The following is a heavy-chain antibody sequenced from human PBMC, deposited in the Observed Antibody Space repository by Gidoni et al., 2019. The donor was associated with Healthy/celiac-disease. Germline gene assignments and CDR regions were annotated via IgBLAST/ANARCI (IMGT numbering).Heavy chain of an antibody. D-gene: IGHD2-15*01. Sequence: QVQLVQSGAEVKKPGSSVKVSCKASGGTFSSYTISWVRQAPGQGLEWMGRIIPILGIANYAQKFQGRVTITADKSTSTAYMELSSLRSEDTAVYYCARGGTVVAAFDYWGQGTLVTVSS. CDR3: ARGGTVVAAFDY. CDR1: GGTFSSYT. J-gene: IGHJ4*02. V-gene: IGHV1-69*02. CDR2: IIPILGIA.